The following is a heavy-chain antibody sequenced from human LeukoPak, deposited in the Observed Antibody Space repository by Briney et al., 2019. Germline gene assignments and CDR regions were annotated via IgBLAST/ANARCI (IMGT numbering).Heavy chain of an antibody. CDR3: AADRDSSSPFDY. V-gene: IGHV1-46*01. CDR2: VNASGGST. J-gene: IGHJ4*02. Sequence: GASVKVSCKASGYTFTSYYMHCVRQAPGQGREWMGMVNASGGSTSYAQKFQERVTITRDMSTSTAYMELSSLRSEDTAVYYCAADRDSSSPFDYWGQGTLVTVSS. CDR1: GYTFTSYY. D-gene: IGHD6-13*01.